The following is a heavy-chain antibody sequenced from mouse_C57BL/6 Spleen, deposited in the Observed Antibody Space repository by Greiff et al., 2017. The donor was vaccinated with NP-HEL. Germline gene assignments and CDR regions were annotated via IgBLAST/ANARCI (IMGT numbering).Heavy chain of an antibody. D-gene: IGHD1-3*01. J-gene: IGHJ2*01. CDR1: GYTFTGYW. V-gene: IGHV1-9*01. Sequence: VQLQQSGAELMKPGASVKLSCKATGYTFTGYWIEWVKQRPGHGLEWIGEILPGSGSTNYNEKFKGKATFTADTSSNTAYMLLSSLTTADSAIYYCATAELRRYSDRGVDYWGKGTTLTVAS. CDR3: ATAELRRYSDRGVDY. CDR2: ILPGSGST.